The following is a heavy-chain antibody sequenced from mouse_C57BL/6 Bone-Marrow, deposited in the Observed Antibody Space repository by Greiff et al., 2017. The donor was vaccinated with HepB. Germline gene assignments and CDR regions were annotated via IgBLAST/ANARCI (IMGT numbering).Heavy chain of an antibody. Sequence: EVQLVESGGGLVQSGRSLRLSCATSGFTFSDFYMEWVRQAPGKGLEWIAASRNKANDYTTEYSASVKGRFIVSRDTYQSILYLQMNALRAEDTAIYYCARDAFTTVVPYAMDYWGQGTSVTVSS. CDR1: GFTFSDFY. CDR3: ARDAFTTVVPYAMDY. V-gene: IGHV7-1*01. CDR2: SRNKANDYTT. D-gene: IGHD1-1*01. J-gene: IGHJ4*01.